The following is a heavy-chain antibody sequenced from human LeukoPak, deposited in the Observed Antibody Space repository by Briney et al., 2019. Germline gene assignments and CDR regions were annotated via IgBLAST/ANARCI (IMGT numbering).Heavy chain of an antibody. V-gene: IGHV4-4*02. CDR1: SGSISSSNW. J-gene: IGHJ3*02. Sequence: SETVSLTCAVCSGSISSSNWRSWVRQPPGKGLEWIGEMYHSGSTNYNPSLKSRVTISVDKSKNQFSLKLSSVTAADTAVYYCAKGIAVAGTGDAFDIWGQGAMVTVSS. D-gene: IGHD6-19*01. CDR3: AKGIAVAGTGDAFDI. CDR2: MYHSGST.